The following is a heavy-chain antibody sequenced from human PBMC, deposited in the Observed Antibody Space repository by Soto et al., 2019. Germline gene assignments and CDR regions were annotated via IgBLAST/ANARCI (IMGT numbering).Heavy chain of an antibody. CDR3: AKDHSSGWTVFDY. J-gene: IGHJ4*02. CDR2: ISWNSGSI. V-gene: IGHV3-9*01. CDR1: GFTFDDYA. D-gene: IGHD6-19*01. Sequence: DVQLVESGGGLVQPGRSLRLSCAASGFTFDDYAMHWVRQAPGKGLEWVSGISWNSGSIGYADSVKGRFTISRDNAKNSLYLQMNSLRAEDTALYYCAKDHSSGWTVFDYWGQGTLVTVSS.